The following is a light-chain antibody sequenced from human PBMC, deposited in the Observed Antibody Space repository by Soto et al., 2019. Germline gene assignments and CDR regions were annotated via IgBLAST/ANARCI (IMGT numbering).Light chain of an antibody. CDR1: QSIYKW. CDR2: AAS. Sequence: DIPMNQSPSSVSASIGDRVTISCRASQSIYKWLDWYQQKPGKAPKLLIYAASSLQSGVPSRFSGSGYGTDFTLTISSLQPEDFSTYYCQQAGSFPLSFGGGTKVEI. CDR3: QQAGSFPLS. J-gene: IGKJ4*01. V-gene: IGKV1-12*01.